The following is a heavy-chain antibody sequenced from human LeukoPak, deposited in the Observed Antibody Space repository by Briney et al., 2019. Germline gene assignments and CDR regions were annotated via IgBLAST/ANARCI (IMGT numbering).Heavy chain of an antibody. CDR1: GFTFSSYG. CDR3: ARDRLLWFGVYGMDV. J-gene: IGHJ6*02. CDR2: IWYDGSNK. Sequence: PGGSLRLSCAASGFTFSSYGMHWVRQAPGKGLEWVAVIWYDGSNKYYADSVKGRFTISRDNSKNTLYLQMNSLRAEDTAVYYCARDRLLWFGVYGMDVWGQGTTVTVSS. V-gene: IGHV3-33*01. D-gene: IGHD3-10*01.